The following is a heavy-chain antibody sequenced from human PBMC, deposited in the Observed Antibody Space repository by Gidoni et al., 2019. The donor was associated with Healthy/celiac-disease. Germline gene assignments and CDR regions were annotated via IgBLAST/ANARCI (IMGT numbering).Heavy chain of an antibody. V-gene: IGHV3-48*01. D-gene: IGHD5-12*01. CDR1: GVTFSSYS. CDR3: ARDRRWLQSSGYFDL. Sequence: EVQLVESGGGLVQPGGSLRLSCAAAGVTFSSYSMNWVRQDPGKGLEWVSYISSSSSTIYYADSVKGRFTISRDNAKNSLYLQMNSLRAEDTAVYYCARDRRWLQSSGYFDLWGRGTLVTVSS. J-gene: IGHJ2*01. CDR2: ISSSSSTI.